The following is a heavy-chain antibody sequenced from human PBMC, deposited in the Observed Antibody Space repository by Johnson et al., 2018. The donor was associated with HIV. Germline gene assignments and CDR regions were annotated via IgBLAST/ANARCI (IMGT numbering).Heavy chain of an antibody. CDR2: INWNGDTT. CDR3: ARLPSGYSRDAFDI. J-gene: IGHJ3*02. D-gene: IGHD5-18*01. CDR1: GFTFSSYG. V-gene: IGHV3-NL1*01. Sequence: QVQLVESGGDVVQPGKSLRLSCAASGFTFSSYGMHWVRQAPGKGLEWVSGINWNGDTTGYDDSVKGRFTVSRDNSKNTLYLQMNSLRPEDTAVYYCARLPSGYSRDAFDIWGQGTMVTVSS.